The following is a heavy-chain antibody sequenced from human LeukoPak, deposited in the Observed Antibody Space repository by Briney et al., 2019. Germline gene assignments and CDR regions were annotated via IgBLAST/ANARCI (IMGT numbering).Heavy chain of an antibody. CDR2: ISSSGSTM. CDR1: GFTFSDYY. D-gene: IGHD3-9*01. V-gene: IGHV3-11*04. J-gene: IGHJ4*02. Sequence: GGSLRLSCAASGFTFSDYYMSWIRQAPGQGLDWLSHISSSGSTMYYADSVKGRFTISRDNAKNSLYLQMNSLRVEDTAAYYCARVNSAASTYDILNYFDYWGQGTLVTVSS. CDR3: ARVNSAASTYDILNYFDY.